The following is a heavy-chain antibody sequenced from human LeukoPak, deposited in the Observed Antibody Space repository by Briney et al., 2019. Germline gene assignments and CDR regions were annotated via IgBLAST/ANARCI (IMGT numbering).Heavy chain of an antibody. CDR3: ARELLWFGESNFDY. D-gene: IGHD3-10*01. CDR2: MNPNSGYT. CDR1: GYTFTSYD. V-gene: IGHV1-8*03. Sequence: PGASVKVSCKASGYTFTSYDINWVRQATGQGLEWMGWMNPNSGYTGYAQKFQGRVTITRNTSISTAYMELSSLRSEDTAVYYCARELLWFGESNFDYWGQGTLVTVSS. J-gene: IGHJ4*02.